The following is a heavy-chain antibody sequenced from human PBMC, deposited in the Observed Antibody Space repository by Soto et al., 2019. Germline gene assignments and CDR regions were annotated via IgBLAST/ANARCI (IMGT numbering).Heavy chain of an antibody. V-gene: IGHV4-34*01. CDR3: ASPGLADVFDI. CDR2: INHSGST. D-gene: IGHD6-19*01. CDR1: GGSFSGYY. J-gene: IGHJ3*02. Sequence: SETLSLTCAVYGGSFSGYYWSWIRQPPGKGLEWIGEINHSGSTNYNPSLKSRVTISVDTSKNQFSLKLSSVTAADTAVYYCASPGLADVFDIGGKGTRVTFS.